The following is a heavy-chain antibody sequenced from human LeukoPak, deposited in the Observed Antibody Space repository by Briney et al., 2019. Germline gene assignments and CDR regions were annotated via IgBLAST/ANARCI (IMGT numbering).Heavy chain of an antibody. V-gene: IGHV3-48*01. CDR3: ARWAIFGVVND. D-gene: IGHD3-3*01. CDR1: GFTFSSYS. Sequence: GGSLRLSCAASGFTFSSYSMNWVRQAPGKGLEWVSYISSSSSTIYYADSVKGRFTISRDNSKNTLYLQMNSLRAEDTAVYYCARWAIFGVVNDWGQGTLVTVSS. CDR2: ISSSSSTI. J-gene: IGHJ4*02.